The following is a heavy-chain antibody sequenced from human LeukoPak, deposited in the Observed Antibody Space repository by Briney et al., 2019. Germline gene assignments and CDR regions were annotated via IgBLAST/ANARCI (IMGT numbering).Heavy chain of an antibody. CDR1: GGSISSGSYY. J-gene: IGHJ4*02. CDR2: IYTSGST. D-gene: IGHD2-2*01. Sequence: PSQTLSLTCTVSGGSISSGSYYWSWIRQPAGKGLEWIGRIYTSGSTNYNPSLKSRVTISVDTSKNQFSLKPSSVTAADTAVYYCASSCSSTSCPLDYWGQGTLVTVSS. CDR3: ASSCSSTSCPLDY. V-gene: IGHV4-61*02.